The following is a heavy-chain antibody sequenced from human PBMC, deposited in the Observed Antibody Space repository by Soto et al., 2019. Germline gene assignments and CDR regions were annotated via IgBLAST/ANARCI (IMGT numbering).Heavy chain of an antibody. D-gene: IGHD2-2*01. V-gene: IGHV1-69*13. Sequence: GASVKVSCKASGGTFSSYAISWVRQAPGQGLEWMGGIIPIFGTANYAQKFQGRVTITADESTSTAYMELSSLRSEDTAVYYCAIDIIVIPGAKGLDYWGQGALVTVSS. CDR3: AIDIIVIPGAKGLDY. CDR2: IIPIFGTA. J-gene: IGHJ4*02. CDR1: GGTFSSYA.